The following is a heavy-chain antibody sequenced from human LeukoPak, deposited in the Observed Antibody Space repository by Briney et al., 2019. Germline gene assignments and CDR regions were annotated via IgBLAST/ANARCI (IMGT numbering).Heavy chain of an antibody. V-gene: IGHV4-39*07. Sequence: SETLSLTCTVSGGSISSSSYYWGWIRQPPGKGLEWIGSIYYSGSTYYNPSLKGRVTISVDTSKNQFSLKLSSVTAADTAVYYCARGGLAARPPYYYYYYYMDVWGKGTTVTVSS. CDR3: ARGGLAARPPYYYYYYYMDV. CDR2: IYYSGST. J-gene: IGHJ6*03. CDR1: GGSISSSSYY. D-gene: IGHD6-6*01.